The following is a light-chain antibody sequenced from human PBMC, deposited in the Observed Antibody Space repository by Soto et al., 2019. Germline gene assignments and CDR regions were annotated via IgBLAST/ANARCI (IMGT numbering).Light chain of an antibody. CDR3: CSFAGSYTHYV. V-gene: IGLV2-11*03. J-gene: IGLJ1*01. Sequence: QGVILSYTRSSSYVGGYNFVSWYQQHPGKAPQLMIYDVNKRPSGVPGRFSGSKPCNTASLTISGLQPEDEADYYCCSFAGSYTHYVFGTGTKVTVL. CDR1: SSYVGGYNF. CDR2: DVN.